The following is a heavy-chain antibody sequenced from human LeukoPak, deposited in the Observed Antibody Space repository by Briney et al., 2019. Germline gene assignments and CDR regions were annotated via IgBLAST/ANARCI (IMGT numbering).Heavy chain of an antibody. CDR1: GFTFSSYG. CDR3: ARAQVVPAASYDAFDI. CDR2: IRYDGSNK. D-gene: IGHD2-2*01. Sequence: GGSLRLSCAASGFTFSSYGMHWVRQAPGKGLEWVAFIRYDGSNKYYADSVKGRFTIPRDNSKNTLYLQMNSLRPEDTAVYYCARAQVVPAASYDAFDIWGQGTMVTVSS. J-gene: IGHJ3*02. V-gene: IGHV3-30*02.